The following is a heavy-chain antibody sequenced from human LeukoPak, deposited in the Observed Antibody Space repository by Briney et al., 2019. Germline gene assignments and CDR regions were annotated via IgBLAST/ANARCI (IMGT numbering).Heavy chain of an antibody. J-gene: IGHJ4*02. Sequence: SETLSLTCTVSGGSISSGGYYWSWIRQHPGKGLEWIGYIYYSGSTYYNPSLKSRVTISVDTSKNQFSLKLSSVTAADTAVYYCARANSGSFDYWGQGTLVTVSS. CDR3: ARANSGSFDY. D-gene: IGHD6-19*01. V-gene: IGHV4-31*03. CDR1: GGSISSGGYY. CDR2: IYYSGST.